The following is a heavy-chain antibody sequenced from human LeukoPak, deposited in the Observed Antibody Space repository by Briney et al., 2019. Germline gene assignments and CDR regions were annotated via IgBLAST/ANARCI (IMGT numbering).Heavy chain of an antibody. CDR2: IHHDGSHI. D-gene: IGHD3-16*02. CDR1: GFTFSTYG. J-gene: IGHJ4*02. V-gene: IGHV3-30*02. CDR3: VKDYRGDMITFGGVIDPY. Sequence: PGGSLRLSCAASGFTFSTYGMHWVRQAPGKGLEWVTYIHHDGSHIHYADSVKGRFTISRDNSKSTLYLQMNSLRAEDTAVYYCVKDYRGDMITFGGVIDPYWGQGTLVTVSS.